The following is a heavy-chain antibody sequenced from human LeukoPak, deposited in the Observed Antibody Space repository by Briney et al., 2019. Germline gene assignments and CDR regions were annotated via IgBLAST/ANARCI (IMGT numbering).Heavy chain of an antibody. CDR2: IYSGGST. V-gene: IGHV3-53*01. J-gene: IGHJ4*02. D-gene: IGHD3-10*01. Sequence: PGGSLRLSCAASGFTVSSNYMNWVRQAPGKGLEWVSVIYSGGSTYYADSVKGRFTISRDNSKNTLYLQMNSLRAEDTAVYYCARGIIGENYFDYWGQGTLVTVSS. CDR1: GFTVSSNY. CDR3: ARGIIGENYFDY.